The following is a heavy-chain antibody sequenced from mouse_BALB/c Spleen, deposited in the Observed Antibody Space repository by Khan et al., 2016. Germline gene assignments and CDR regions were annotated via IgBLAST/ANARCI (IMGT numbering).Heavy chain of an antibody. CDR1: GYTFTSYW. Sequence: VQLQESGAELARPGASVKLSCKASGYTFTSYWMQWVKQRPGQGLEWIGAIYPGDGDTRYTQKFKGKATLTADKSSNTAYMQLSSLASEDSAVYYCAKGGSAMDYWGQGTSVTVSS. J-gene: IGHJ4*01. V-gene: IGHV1-87*01. CDR3: AKGGSAMDY. CDR2: IYPGDGDT.